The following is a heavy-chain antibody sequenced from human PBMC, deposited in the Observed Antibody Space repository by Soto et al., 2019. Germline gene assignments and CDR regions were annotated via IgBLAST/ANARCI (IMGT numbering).Heavy chain of an antibody. CDR2: IYYSGST. J-gene: IGHJ5*02. CDR1: GGSISSYY. CDR3: ARDSSIAARGYWFDP. V-gene: IGHV4-59*01. D-gene: IGHD6-6*01. Sequence: SETLSLTCTVSGGSISSYYWSWIRQPPGKGLEWIGYIYYSGSTNYSPSLKSRVTISVDTSKNQFSLKLSSVTAADTAVYYCARDSSIAARGYWFDPWRQGTLVSVSS.